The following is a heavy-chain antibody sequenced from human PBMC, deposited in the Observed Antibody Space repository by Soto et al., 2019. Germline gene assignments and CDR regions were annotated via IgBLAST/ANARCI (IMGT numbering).Heavy chain of an antibody. Sequence: SETLSLTCAVSGGSISSGGYSWSWIRQPPGKGLEWIGYIYHSGSTYYNPSLKSRVTISVDRSKNQFSLKLSSVTAADTAKYFCAREGNLGRWLQPLDFWGQGTLVTVSS. D-gene: IGHD5-12*01. V-gene: IGHV4-30-2*01. CDR2: IYHSGST. CDR1: GGSISSGGYS. CDR3: AREGNLGRWLQPLDF. J-gene: IGHJ4*02.